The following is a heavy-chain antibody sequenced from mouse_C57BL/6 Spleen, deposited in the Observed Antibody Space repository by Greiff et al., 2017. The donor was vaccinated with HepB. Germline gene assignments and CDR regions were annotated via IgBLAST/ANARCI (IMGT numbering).Heavy chain of an antibody. Sequence: QVQLQQSGAELVKPGASVKLSCKASGYTFTSYWMHWVKQRPGQGLEWIGMIHPNSGSTNYNEKFKSKATLTVDKSSSTAYMQLSSLTSEDSAVYYCARNGYYNYWYFDVWGTGTTVTVSS. J-gene: IGHJ1*03. CDR1: GYTFTSYW. CDR2: IHPNSGST. V-gene: IGHV1-64*01. D-gene: IGHD2-3*01. CDR3: ARNGYYNYWYFDV.